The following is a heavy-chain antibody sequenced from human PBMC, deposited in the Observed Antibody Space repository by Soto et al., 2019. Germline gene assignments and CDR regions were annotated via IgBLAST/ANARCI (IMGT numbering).Heavy chain of an antibody. CDR2: INPSGGST. CDR3: ARSPPSLAVAGMSDWFDP. V-gene: IGHV1-46*01. D-gene: IGHD6-19*01. J-gene: IGHJ5*02. Sequence: GASVKVSCKASGYTFTSYYMHWVRQAPGQGLEWMGIINPSGGSTSYAQKFQGRVTMTRDTSTSTVYMELSSLRSEDTAVYYCARSPPSLAVAGMSDWFDPWGQGTLVTVSS. CDR1: GYTFTSYY.